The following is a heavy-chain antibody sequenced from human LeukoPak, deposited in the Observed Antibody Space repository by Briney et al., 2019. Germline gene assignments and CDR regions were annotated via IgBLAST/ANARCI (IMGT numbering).Heavy chain of an antibody. J-gene: IGHJ4*02. Sequence: PGGSLRLSCAASGFTVSSNYMSWVRQAPGKGLEWVSVIYSGGDTYYADSVKGRFTISRDNSKNTVYLQMSSLRAEDTAVYYCARDLSFDYWGQGTLVTVSS. V-gene: IGHV3-53*01. CDR1: GFTVSSNY. CDR3: ARDLSFDY. CDR2: IYSGGDT. D-gene: IGHD3-16*02.